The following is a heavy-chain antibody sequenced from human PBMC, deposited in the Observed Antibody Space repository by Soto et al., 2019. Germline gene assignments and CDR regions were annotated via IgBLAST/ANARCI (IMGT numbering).Heavy chain of an antibody. CDR3: ARGLEYSSSSGEYYYYGMDV. CDR1: GFTFSSYG. V-gene: IGHV3-33*01. D-gene: IGHD6-6*01. J-gene: IGHJ6*02. CDR2: IWYDGSNK. Sequence: GGSLRLSCAASGFTFSSYGMHWVRQAPGKGLEWVAVIWYDGSNKYYADSVKGRFTISRDNSKNTLYLQMNSLRAEDTAVYYCARGLEYSSSSGEYYYYGMDVWGQGTTVTVSS.